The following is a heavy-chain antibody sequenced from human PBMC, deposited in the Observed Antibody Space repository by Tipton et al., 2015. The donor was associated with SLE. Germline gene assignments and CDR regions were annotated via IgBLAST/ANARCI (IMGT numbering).Heavy chain of an antibody. Sequence: TLSLTCTVSGCSISSSSYYWGWIRQPPGKGLEWIGSIYYSGSTYYNPSLKSRVTISVDTSKNQFSLKLSSVTAADTAVYYCARDGGYTGFDYWGQGTLVTVSS. CDR1: GCSISSSSYY. CDR2: IYYSGST. J-gene: IGHJ4*02. CDR3: ARDGGYTGFDY. V-gene: IGHV4-39*02. D-gene: IGHD5-12*01.